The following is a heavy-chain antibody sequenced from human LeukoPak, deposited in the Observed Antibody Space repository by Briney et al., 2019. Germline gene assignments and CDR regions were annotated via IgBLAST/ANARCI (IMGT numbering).Heavy chain of an antibody. V-gene: IGHV3-7*01. Sequence: TGGSLRHSCAASGFTFSNYWMSWVRQAPGKGLEWVANIRQDGSEKYYVDSMRGRFTISRDNAKNSLYLQMSSLRAEDTAVYYCARSTAGLDYWGQGTLVTVSS. D-gene: IGHD1-1*01. CDR1: GFTFSNYW. J-gene: IGHJ4*02. CDR3: ARSTAGLDY. CDR2: IRQDGSEK.